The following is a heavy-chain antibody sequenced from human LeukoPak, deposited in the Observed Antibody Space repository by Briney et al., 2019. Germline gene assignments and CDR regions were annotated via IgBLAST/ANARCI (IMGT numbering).Heavy chain of an antibody. J-gene: IGHJ4*02. CDR3: ARGWDSSGYYYSFDY. V-gene: IGHV3-21*01. Sequence: GGSLRLSCAASGFTFSSDSMNWVRQAPGKGLEWVSSISSSSSYIYYADSVKGRFTISRDNAKNSLYLQMNSLRAEDTAVYYCARGWDSSGYYYSFDYWGQGTLVTVSS. CDR2: ISSSSSYI. D-gene: IGHD3-22*01. CDR1: GFTFSSDS.